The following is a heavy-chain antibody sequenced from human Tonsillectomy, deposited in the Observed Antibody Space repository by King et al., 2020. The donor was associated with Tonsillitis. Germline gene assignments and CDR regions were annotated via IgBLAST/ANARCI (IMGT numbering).Heavy chain of an antibody. D-gene: IGHD3-22*01. J-gene: IGHJ5*02. V-gene: IGHV3-23*04. CDR2: ISGSGGST. CDR3: AKDQEAGYYDTNGYLNWFDP. CDR1: GFTFRNYA. Sequence: VQLVESGGGLVQPGGSLRLSCAASGFTFRNYAMNWVRQAPGKGLEWVSAISGSGGSTNYADSVKGRFIISRDNSKNTLYLQMNSLRAEDTAVYYCAKDQEAGYYDTNGYLNWFDPWGQGTLVTVSS.